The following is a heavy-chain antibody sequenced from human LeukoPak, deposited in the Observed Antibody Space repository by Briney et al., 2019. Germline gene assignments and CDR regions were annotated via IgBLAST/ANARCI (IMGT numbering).Heavy chain of an antibody. CDR2: IYYSGST. CDR1: GGSISSYY. D-gene: IGHD3-22*01. Sequence: PSETLSLTCTVSGGSISSYYWSWIRQPPGKGLEWIGYIYYSGSTNYNPSLKSRVTISVDTSKNQFSLKLSSVTAADTAVYYCARDKTYYYDSSGFGAFDIWGQGTMVTVSS. V-gene: IGHV4-59*01. J-gene: IGHJ3*02. CDR3: ARDKTYYYDSSGFGAFDI.